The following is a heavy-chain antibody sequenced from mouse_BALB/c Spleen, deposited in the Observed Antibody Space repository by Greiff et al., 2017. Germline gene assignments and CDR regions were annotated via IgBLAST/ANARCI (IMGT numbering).Heavy chain of an antibody. D-gene: IGHD2-3*01. Sequence: EVQVVESGGGLVQPGGSRKLSCAASGFTFSSFGMHWVRQAPEKGLEWVAYISSGSSTIYYADTVKGRFTISRDNPKNTLFLQMTSLRSEDTAMYYCARSDGYWMDDWGQGTSVTVSS. V-gene: IGHV5-17*02. CDR2: ISSGSSTI. J-gene: IGHJ4*01. CDR1: GFTFSSFG. CDR3: ARSDGYWMDD.